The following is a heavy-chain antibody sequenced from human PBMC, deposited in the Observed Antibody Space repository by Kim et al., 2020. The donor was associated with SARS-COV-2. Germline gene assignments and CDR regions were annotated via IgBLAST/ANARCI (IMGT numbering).Heavy chain of an antibody. J-gene: IGHJ4*02. Sequence: QGRVTITRDTSASAAYMELSSVRSEDTAVYYCAREITMVRGVIIRVVDYWGQGTLVTVSS. CDR3: AREITMVRGVIIRVVDY. V-gene: IGHV1-3*01. D-gene: IGHD3-10*01.